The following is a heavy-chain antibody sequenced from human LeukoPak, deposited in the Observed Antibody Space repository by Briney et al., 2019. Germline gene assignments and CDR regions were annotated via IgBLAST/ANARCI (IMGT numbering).Heavy chain of an antibody. Sequence: PSETLSLTCTVSGGSISSYYWSWIRQPAGTGLEWFGRIYTSGSTNYNPSLKSRVTMSVDTSKNQFSLKLSSVTAADTAVYYCARQGSSSWSFEGLGPLSYWGQGILVTVSS. V-gene: IGHV4-4*07. J-gene: IGHJ4*02. CDR2: IYTSGST. CDR1: GGSISSYY. D-gene: IGHD6-13*01. CDR3: ARQGSSSWSFEGLGPLSY.